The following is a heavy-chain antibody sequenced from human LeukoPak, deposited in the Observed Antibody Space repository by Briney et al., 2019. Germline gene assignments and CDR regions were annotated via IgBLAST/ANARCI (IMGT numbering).Heavy chain of an antibody. CDR3: ARVGSPVDPGYYDSSGYWYDY. Sequence: GASVKVSCKASGGTFSSYAISWVRQAPGQGLEWMGGIIPIFGTANYAQKFQGRVTITADESTSTAYMELSSLRSEDTAVYYCARVGSPVDPGYYDSSGYWYDYWGQGTLVTVSS. V-gene: IGHV1-69*13. J-gene: IGHJ4*02. D-gene: IGHD3-22*01. CDR1: GGTFSSYA. CDR2: IIPIFGTA.